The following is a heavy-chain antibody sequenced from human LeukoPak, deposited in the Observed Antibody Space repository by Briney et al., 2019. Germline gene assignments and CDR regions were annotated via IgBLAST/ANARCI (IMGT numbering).Heavy chain of an antibody. J-gene: IGHJ6*02. CDR2: IYCSGST. V-gene: IGHV4-61*01. D-gene: IGHD2-21*02. Sequence: SETLSLTCTVSGGSVSSGNYYWSWIRQPPGKGLEWIGYIYCSGSTNYNPSLKSRVTISIDTSKNQFSLKLRSVTAADTAVYYCARDRGRVVVTTLYYGMDVWGQGTTVTVSS. CDR3: ARDRGRVVVTTLYYGMDV. CDR1: GGSVSSGNYY.